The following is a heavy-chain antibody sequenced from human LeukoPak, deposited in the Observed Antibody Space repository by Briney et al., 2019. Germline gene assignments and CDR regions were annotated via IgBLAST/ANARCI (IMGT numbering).Heavy chain of an antibody. D-gene: IGHD4-11*01. CDR2: IWSDGSNR. J-gene: IGHJ4*01. CDR1: GFIFSHYG. V-gene: IGHV3-33*01. CDR3: ARDAQRGFDYSNSLKY. Sequence: GGSLRLSCVASGFIFSHYGMHWVRQAPGKGLEWVAVIWSDGSNRFYAGSVRGRFTISRDNSQNTVFLQMNSLRAEDTAMYYCARDAQRGFDYSNSLKYWGHGILVTVSS.